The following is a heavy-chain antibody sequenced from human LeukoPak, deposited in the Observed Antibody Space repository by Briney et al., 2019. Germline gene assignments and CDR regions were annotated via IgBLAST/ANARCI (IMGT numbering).Heavy chain of an antibody. CDR3: ARGSFRTYGDYGSHAFDI. Sequence: AGGSLRLSCAASGFTFSSYWMPWVRQAPGKGLVWVSRINSDGSSTSYADSVKGRFTISRDNAKNTLYLQMNSLRAEDTAVYYCARGSFRTYGDYGSHAFDIWGQGTMVTVSS. D-gene: IGHD4-17*01. CDR2: INSDGSST. CDR1: GFTFSSYW. J-gene: IGHJ3*02. V-gene: IGHV3-74*01.